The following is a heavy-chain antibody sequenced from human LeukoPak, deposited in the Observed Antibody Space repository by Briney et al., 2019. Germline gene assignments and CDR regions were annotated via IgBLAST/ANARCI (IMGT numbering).Heavy chain of an antibody. D-gene: IGHD6-19*01. CDR2: ISGSGGST. CDR3: AKDRQWLRVTTFDY. CDR1: GFTFSSYA. Sequence: PGGSLRLSCAASGFTFSSYAMSWVRQAPGKGLEWVSAISGSGGSTYYADSVKGRFTISRDNSKNTLYLQMNSLRAGDTAVYYCAKDRQWLRVTTFDYWGQGTLVAVSS. J-gene: IGHJ4*02. V-gene: IGHV3-23*01.